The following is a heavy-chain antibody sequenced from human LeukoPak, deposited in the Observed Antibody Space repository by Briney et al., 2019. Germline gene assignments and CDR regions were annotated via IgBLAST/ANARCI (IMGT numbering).Heavy chain of an antibody. CDR2: ISNSDGST. Sequence: GGSLRLSCAASGFTFSSYAMSWVRQAPGKGLEWVSTISNSDGSTYYADSVKGRFTISRDNSKNTLYVQMNSLRAEDTAVYYCAKEGYSRGYYSYYYMDVWGKGTTVTVSS. J-gene: IGHJ6*03. D-gene: IGHD6-13*01. V-gene: IGHV3-23*01. CDR3: AKEGYSRGYYSYYYMDV. CDR1: GFTFSSYA.